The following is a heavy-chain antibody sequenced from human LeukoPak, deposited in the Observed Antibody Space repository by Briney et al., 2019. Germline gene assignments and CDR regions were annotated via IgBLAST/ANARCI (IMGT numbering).Heavy chain of an antibody. Sequence: GGSLRLSCAASGFTFSSYAMSWVRQAPGKGLEWVSAISGSGGSTYYADSVKGRFTISRDNSKNTLYLQMNSLRAEDTAVYYCAKRAGYYDILTAPFDYWGQGTLVTVSS. V-gene: IGHV3-23*01. CDR1: GFTFSSYA. J-gene: IGHJ4*02. CDR2: ISGSGGST. CDR3: AKRAGYYDILTAPFDY. D-gene: IGHD3-9*01.